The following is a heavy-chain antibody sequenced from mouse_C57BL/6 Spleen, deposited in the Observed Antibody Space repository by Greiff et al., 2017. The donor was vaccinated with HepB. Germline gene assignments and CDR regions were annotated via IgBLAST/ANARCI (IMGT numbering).Heavy chain of an antibody. V-gene: IGHV1-26*01. CDR3: ARRYGPYYFDY. D-gene: IGHD2-14*01. CDR1: GYTFTDYY. J-gene: IGHJ2*01. Sequence: VQLQQSGPELVKPGASVKISCKASGYTFTDYYMNWVKQSHGKSLEWIGDINPNNGGTSYNQKFKGKATLTVDKSSSTAYMELRSLTSEDSAVYYCARRYGPYYFDYWGQGTTLTVSS. CDR2: INPNNGGT.